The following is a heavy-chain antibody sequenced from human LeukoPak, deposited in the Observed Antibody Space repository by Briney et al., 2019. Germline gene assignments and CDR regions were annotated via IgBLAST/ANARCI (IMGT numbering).Heavy chain of an antibody. Sequence: ASVKVSCKASGYTFTNYAIHWVRQAPGQGLEWMGWINANTGNPTYALGFTGRFVFSLDTSVSTAYLQISSLKAEDTAMYYCARGPPDYWGQGTLVTVSS. V-gene: IGHV7-4-1*02. J-gene: IGHJ4*02. CDR3: ARGPPDY. CDR1: GYTFTNYA. CDR2: INANTGNP.